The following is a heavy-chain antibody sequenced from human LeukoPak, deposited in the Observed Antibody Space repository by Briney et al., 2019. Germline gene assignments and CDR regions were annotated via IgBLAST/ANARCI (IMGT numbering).Heavy chain of an antibody. Sequence: PSETLSLTCTVSGGSISSGGYYWSWIRQHPGKGLEWIGYIYYSGSTYYNPSLKSRVTISVDTSKNQFSLKLSSVTAADTAVYYCGRRTVVAGGWFDSWGQGTLVTVSS. J-gene: IGHJ5*01. D-gene: IGHD6-19*01. CDR2: IYYSGST. V-gene: IGHV4-31*03. CDR1: GGSISSGGYY. CDR3: GRRTVVAGGWFDS.